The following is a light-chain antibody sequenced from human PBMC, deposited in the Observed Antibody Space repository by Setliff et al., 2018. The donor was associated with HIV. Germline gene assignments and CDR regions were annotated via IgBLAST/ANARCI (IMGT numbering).Light chain of an antibody. CDR2: EVS. CDR1: SSDVGSSNR. Sequence: QSALTQPPSVSGSPGQSVTISCTGTSSDVGSSNRVSWYQQPPGTVPRLMIYEVSSRPSGVPDRFSGSKSGNTASLTIPGLQAEDEADYYCSSRTSSSTPYVFGTGTKVTVL. CDR3: SSRTSSSTPYV. V-gene: IGLV2-18*02. J-gene: IGLJ1*01.